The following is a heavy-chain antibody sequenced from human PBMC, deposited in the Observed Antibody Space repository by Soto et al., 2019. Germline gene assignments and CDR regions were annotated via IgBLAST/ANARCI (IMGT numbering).Heavy chain of an antibody. CDR1: GYTFTNFG. J-gene: IGHJ4*02. CDR3: ARGGTPIDY. V-gene: IGHV1-18*01. D-gene: IGHD3-16*01. CDR2: ISAYNGNT. Sequence: QVQLVQSGAEVKKPGASVKVSCKTSGYTFTNFGLSWVRQAPGQGLEWMGWISAYNGNTNYAQNFQGRVTMTTDTTTSTANTERRSLRCDDTAVNYCARGGTPIDYGGQGTRVTVSS.